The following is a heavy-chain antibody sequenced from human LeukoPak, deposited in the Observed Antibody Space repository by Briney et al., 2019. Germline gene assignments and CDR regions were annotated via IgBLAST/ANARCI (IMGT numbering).Heavy chain of an antibody. CDR3: AKDGVGYCSSTSCYKYYYYMDV. CDR2: ISGTSSYI. D-gene: IGHD2-2*02. J-gene: IGHJ6*03. V-gene: IGHV3-21*01. Sequence: PGGSLRLSCAASGFTFSNYSMNWVRQAPGRGREWVSSISGTSSYIYYADSVKGRFTISRDNANNSLSVQMNSLRAEDTAVYYCAKDGVGYCSSTSCYKYYYYMDVWGKGTTVTVSS. CDR1: GFTFSNYS.